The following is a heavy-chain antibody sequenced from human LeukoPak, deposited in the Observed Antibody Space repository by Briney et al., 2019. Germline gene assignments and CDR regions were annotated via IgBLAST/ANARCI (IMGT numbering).Heavy chain of an antibody. CDR1: GYTFTSYD. V-gene: IGHV1-8*01. Sequence: ASVKVSCKASGYTFTSYDINWVRQATGQGLEWMGWMNPNSGNTGYAQKFQGRVTMTRNTSISTAYMELSSLRSEDTAVYYCASEGISGSSSGDWFDPWGQGTLVTVSS. CDR3: ASEGISGSSSGDWFDP. CDR2: MNPNSGNT. D-gene: IGHD3-22*01. J-gene: IGHJ5*02.